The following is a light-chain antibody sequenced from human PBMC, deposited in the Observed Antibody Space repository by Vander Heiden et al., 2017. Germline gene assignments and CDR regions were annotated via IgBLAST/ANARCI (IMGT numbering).Light chain of an antibody. Sequence: QSALTQPASVSGSPGQSITISCTGTSSDVGGYNYVSWYQQHPGKAPKLMIYDVNNRPSGVSNRFSGSKSGNTASLTISGFQAEDEADYYCSSYTSSRTWVFGGGTKLTVL. J-gene: IGLJ3*02. CDR2: DVN. V-gene: IGLV2-14*03. CDR3: SSYTSSRTWV. CDR1: SSDVGGYNY.